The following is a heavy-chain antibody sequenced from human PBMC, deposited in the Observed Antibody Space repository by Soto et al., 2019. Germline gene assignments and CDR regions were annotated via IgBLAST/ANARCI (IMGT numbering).Heavy chain of an antibody. V-gene: IGHV3-9*01. J-gene: IGHJ4*02. D-gene: IGHD3-10*01. CDR2: ISWNSGSI. CDR1: GFTFDDYA. CDR3: AKASWFGESDFDY. Sequence: EVQLLESGGGLVQPGRSLRLSCAASGFTFDDYAMPWVRQAPGKGLEWVSGISWNSGSIGYADSVKGRFTISRDHAKNSLYLQMNSLRSEDTALYYCAKASWFGESDFDYWGQGTLVTVSS.